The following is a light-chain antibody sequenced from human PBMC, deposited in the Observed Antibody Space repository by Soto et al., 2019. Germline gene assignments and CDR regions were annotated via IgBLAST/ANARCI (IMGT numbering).Light chain of an antibody. Sequence: ILLTQSPGSLSLSPGERATLSCRASQSVSSSFLAWYQQRPGQAPRLLIYATTTRATGIPDRFSGSGSGTDFTLSISRLEPEDVAVYFCQLYGSSKYTFGQGTKLEIK. CDR2: ATT. V-gene: IGKV3-20*01. CDR3: QLYGSSKYT. J-gene: IGKJ2*01. CDR1: QSVSSSF.